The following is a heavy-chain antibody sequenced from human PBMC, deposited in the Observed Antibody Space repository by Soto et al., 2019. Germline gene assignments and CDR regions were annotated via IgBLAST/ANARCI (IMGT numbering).Heavy chain of an antibody. CDR3: TGYSYGWGAFDI. Sequence: GGSLRLSCTASGFTFGDYAMSWVRQAPGKGLEWVGFIRSKAYGGTTEYAASVKGRFTISRDDSKSIAYLQMNSLKTEDTAVYYCTGYSYGWGAFDIWGQGTMVTV. D-gene: IGHD5-18*01. CDR2: IRSKAYGGTT. CDR1: GFTFGDYA. V-gene: IGHV3-49*04. J-gene: IGHJ3*02.